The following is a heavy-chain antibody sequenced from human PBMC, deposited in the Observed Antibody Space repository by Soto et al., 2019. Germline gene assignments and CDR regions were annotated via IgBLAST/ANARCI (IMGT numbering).Heavy chain of an antibody. CDR1: GGSIRSGGYY. D-gene: IGHD2-2*01. V-gene: IGHV4-31*03. CDR3: ARVPGP. CDR2: IYYIGST. J-gene: IGHJ5*02. Sequence: QVQLQESGPGLVKPSQTLSLTCTVSGGSIRSGGYYWSWIRQHPEKRLEWVGYIYYIGSTSYNPSLKSRVTISVVTSKNQFSLKLSSVTAADTAVYYCARVPGPWGQGTLVTVSS.